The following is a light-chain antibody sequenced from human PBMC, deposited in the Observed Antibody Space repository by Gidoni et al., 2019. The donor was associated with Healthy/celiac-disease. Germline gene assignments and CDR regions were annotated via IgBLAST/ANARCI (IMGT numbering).Light chain of an antibody. V-gene: IGKV3-11*01. J-gene: IGKJ4*01. CDR2: DAS. Sequence: EIVFTQSPATLSLSPGERATLSCRASQSVSSYLAWYQQKPGQAPRLLIYDASNRATGIPARFSGSGSVKDFTLTISSLEPEDFEVYYCQQRSNWLTFGGXTKVEIK. CDR1: QSVSSY. CDR3: QQRSNWLT.